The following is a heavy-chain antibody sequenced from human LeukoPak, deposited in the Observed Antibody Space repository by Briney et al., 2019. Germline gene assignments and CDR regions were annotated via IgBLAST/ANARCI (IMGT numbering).Heavy chain of an antibody. CDR1: GFTFSSYG. V-gene: IGHV3-30*03. CDR3: AQGSITMVRGVIISLDAFDI. D-gene: IGHD3-10*01. J-gene: IGHJ3*02. Sequence: GGSLRLSCAASGFTFSSYGMHWVRQAPGKGLEWVAVISYDGSNKYYADSVKGRFTISRDNSKNTLYLQMNSLRAEDTALYYCAQGSITMVRGVIISLDAFDIWGQGTMVTVSS. CDR2: ISYDGSNK.